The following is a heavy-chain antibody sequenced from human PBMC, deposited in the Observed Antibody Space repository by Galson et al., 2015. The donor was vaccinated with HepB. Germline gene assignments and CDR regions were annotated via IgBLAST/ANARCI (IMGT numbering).Heavy chain of an antibody. CDR2: INPSGGST. J-gene: IGHJ4*02. CDR1: GYTFTSYY. V-gene: IGHV1-46*01. CDR3: ARERMATIDY. D-gene: IGHD5-24*01. Sequence: SVKVSCKASGYTFTSYYMHWVRQAPGQGLEWMGIINPSGGSTSYAQKFQGRVAMTRDTSTSTVYMELSSLSSEDTAVYYCARERMATIDYWGQGTLVTVSS.